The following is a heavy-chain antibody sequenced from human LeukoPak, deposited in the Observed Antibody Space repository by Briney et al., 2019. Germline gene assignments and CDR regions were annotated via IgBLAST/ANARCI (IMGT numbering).Heavy chain of an antibody. J-gene: IGHJ5*02. CDR3: ARADCSSSTCYLRRSWFDP. D-gene: IGHD2-2*01. CDR2: ISPKSDFI. V-gene: IGHV3-21*01. CDR1: GFSFYYYD. Sequence: GGSLKLSCAGSGFSFYYYDMNWVRQAPGKGLEWVSSISPKSDFIYYSDSVRGRFTISRDNAENSLYLQMNSLRAGDTAVYYCARADCSSSTCYLRRSWFDPWGQGTLVTVSS.